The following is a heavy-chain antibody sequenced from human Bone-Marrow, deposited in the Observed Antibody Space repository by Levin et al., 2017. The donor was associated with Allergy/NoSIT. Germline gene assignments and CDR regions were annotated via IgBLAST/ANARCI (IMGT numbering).Heavy chain of an antibody. V-gene: IGHV3-30-3*01. CDR3: ARDPDSSSYFFDY. CDR1: GFTFSSYA. J-gene: IGHJ4*02. Sequence: PGGSLRLSCAASGFTFSSYAMHWVRQAPGKGLEWVAVISYDGSNKYYADSVKGRFTISRDNSKNTLYLQMNSLRAEDTAVYYCARDPDSSSYFFDYWGQGTLVTVSS. D-gene: IGHD6-6*01. CDR2: ISYDGSNK.